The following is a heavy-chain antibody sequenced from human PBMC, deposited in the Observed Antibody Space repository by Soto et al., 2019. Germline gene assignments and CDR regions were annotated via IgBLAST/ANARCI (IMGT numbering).Heavy chain of an antibody. CDR1: GYTFTGYY. V-gene: IGHV1-2*04. D-gene: IGHD5-12*01. CDR2: INPNSGGT. J-gene: IGHJ4*02. CDR3: ARDAQSYSGYGY. Sequence: ASVKVSCKASGYTFTGYYMHWVRQAPGQGLEWMGWINPNSGGTNYAQKLQGWVTMTRDTSISTAYMELSRLRSDDTAVYYCARDAQSYSGYGYWGQGTLVTVSS.